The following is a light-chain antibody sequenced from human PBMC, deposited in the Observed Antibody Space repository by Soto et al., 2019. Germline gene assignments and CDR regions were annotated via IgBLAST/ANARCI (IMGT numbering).Light chain of an antibody. J-gene: IGKJ1*01. CDR2: GAS. CDR3: QHHHSSRWP. CDR1: QSVSSIY. Sequence: EIVLTQSPGTLSLSPGERATLSCRASQSVSSIYLAWYQQKPGQAPRLLIYGASSRATGIPDRFSGSGSGTDFTLTISRLEPEVFAVYYCQHHHSSRWPLGQEI. V-gene: IGKV3-20*01.